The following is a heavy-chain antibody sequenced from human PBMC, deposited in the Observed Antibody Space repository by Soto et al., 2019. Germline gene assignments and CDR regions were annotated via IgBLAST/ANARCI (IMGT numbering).Heavy chain of an antibody. CDR3: ATFVGATTVTRGSPRDY. J-gene: IGHJ4*02. Sequence: VQLQQWGAGLLKPSETLSLTCAVYGGSFSGYHWSWFRQPPGKGLEWIGETNPSGSINYNPSLKSRVTISVDTSKNQFSLNLSSVTAADPAVYYCATFVGATTVTRGSPRDYWGQGTLVTVSS. CDR1: GGSFSGYH. V-gene: IGHV4-34*01. CDR2: TNPSGSI. D-gene: IGHD4-4*01.